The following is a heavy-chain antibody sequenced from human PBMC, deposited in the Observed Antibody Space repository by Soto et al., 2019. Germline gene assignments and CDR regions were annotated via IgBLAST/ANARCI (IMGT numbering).Heavy chain of an antibody. Sequence: EVQLVESGGGLVQPGGSLRLSCAASEFTFSGRSVHWVRQAPGKGLVWVSGIDKAGTDSTYADSVKGRFTSSRDNAKNTVYLKMNSLRVEDTAVYYCARGWFGPDVWGKGTTVTGSS. V-gene: IGHV3-74*01. CDR3: ARGWFGPDV. CDR1: EFTFSGRS. J-gene: IGHJ6*03. D-gene: IGHD3-10*01. CDR2: IDKAGTDS.